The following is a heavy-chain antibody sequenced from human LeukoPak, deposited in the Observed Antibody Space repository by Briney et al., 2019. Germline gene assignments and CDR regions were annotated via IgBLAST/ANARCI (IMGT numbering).Heavy chain of an antibody. J-gene: IGHJ5*02. V-gene: IGHV4-34*01. Sequence: SETLSLTCAVYGGSFSGYYWSWIRQPPGKGLEWIGEINHSGSTNYNPSLKSRVTISADTSKNQFSLKLSSVTAADTAVYYCARGPYGSGTLRSRSWFDPWGQGTLVTVSS. D-gene: IGHD3-10*01. CDR3: ARGPYGSGTLRSRSWFDP. CDR2: INHSGST. CDR1: GGSFSGYY.